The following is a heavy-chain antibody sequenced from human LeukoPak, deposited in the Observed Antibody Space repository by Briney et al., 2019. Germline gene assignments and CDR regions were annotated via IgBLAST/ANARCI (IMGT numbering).Heavy chain of an antibody. CDR3: ARPSRNYDFWSGYYRAYYYMDV. CDR1: GGSISSGGYS. Sequence: PSQTLSLTCTVSGGSISSGGYSWSWIRQHPGKGLEWIGYISYAGSTSYNPSLKSRVTISVDTSKNHFSLKLSSVTAADTAVYYCARPSRNYDFWSGYYRAYYYMDVWGKGTTVTVSS. J-gene: IGHJ6*03. CDR2: ISYAGST. D-gene: IGHD3-3*01. V-gene: IGHV4-31*03.